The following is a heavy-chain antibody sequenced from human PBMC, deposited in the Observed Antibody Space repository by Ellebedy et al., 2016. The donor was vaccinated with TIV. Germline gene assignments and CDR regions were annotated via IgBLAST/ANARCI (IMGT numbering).Heavy chain of an antibody. D-gene: IGHD3-16*02. V-gene: IGHV4-34*01. CDR1: GGSISSYY. J-gene: IGHJ4*02. Sequence: SETLSLXXTVSGGSISSYYWSWIRQPPGKGLEWIGEINHSGSTNYNPSLKSRVTISVDTSKNQFSLKLSSVTAADTAVYYCARRGYVWGSYRSPIFDYWGQGTLVTVSS. CDR3: ARRGYVWGSYRSPIFDY. CDR2: INHSGST.